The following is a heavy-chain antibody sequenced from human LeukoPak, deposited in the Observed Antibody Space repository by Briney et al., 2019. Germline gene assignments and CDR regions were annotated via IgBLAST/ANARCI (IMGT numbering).Heavy chain of an antibody. D-gene: IGHD2-15*01. CDR2: ISNNGGYT. V-gene: IGHV3-23*01. CDR3: AKQLGYCSDGSCYFPY. Sequence: PGGSLRLSCAASGFTFSSSAMSWVRQAPGKGLEWVSAISNNGGYTYYADSVQGRFTISRDNSKNTLYLQMNSLRAEDTAVYYCAKQLGYCSDGSCYFPYWGQGTLVTVSS. J-gene: IGHJ4*02. CDR1: GFTFSSSA.